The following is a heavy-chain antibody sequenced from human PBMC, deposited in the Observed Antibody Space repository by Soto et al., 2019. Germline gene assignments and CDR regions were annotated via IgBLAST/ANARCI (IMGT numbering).Heavy chain of an antibody. CDR1: GGSISSGDYY. Sequence: QVQLQESGPGLVKPSQTLSLTCTVSGGSISSGDYYWSWIRQPPGKGLEWIGYIYYSGCTYYNPSLKSRVTISIDTSRKQFPLKLSSVTAADTAVYYCASNDRYYDILTGYYTPPTFDYWGQGTLVTVSS. J-gene: IGHJ4*02. V-gene: IGHV4-30-4*01. D-gene: IGHD3-9*01. CDR3: ASNDRYYDILTGYYTPPTFDY. CDR2: IYYSGCT.